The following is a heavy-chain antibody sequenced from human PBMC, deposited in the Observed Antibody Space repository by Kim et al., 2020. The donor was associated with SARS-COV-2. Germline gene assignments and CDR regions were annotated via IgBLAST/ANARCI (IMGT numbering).Heavy chain of an antibody. Sequence: KGRFTISRDNSKNTLYLQMNSLRAEDTAVYYCANLLHEPGRYYYYGMDVWGQGTTVTVSS. CDR3: ANLLHEPGRYYYYGMDV. V-gene: IGHV3-23*01. D-gene: IGHD3-10*01. J-gene: IGHJ6*02.